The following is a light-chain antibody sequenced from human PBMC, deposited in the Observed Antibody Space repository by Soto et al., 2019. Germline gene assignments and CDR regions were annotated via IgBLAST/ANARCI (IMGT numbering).Light chain of an antibody. CDR1: QDISDY. V-gene: IGKV1-9*01. CDR3: QQLNSYPLT. CDR2: AAS. J-gene: IGKJ4*01. Sequence: DIQFTQSPSFLSSSVGDRVTITCLSSQDISDYLAWYQQRPVKAPKLLIYAASTLQSGVPSRFSGSGSGTEFTLTISSLQPEDFATYSCQQLNSYPLTFGGGTRWISN.